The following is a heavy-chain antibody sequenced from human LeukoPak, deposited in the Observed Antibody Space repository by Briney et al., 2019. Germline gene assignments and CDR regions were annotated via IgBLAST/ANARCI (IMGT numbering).Heavy chain of an antibody. CDR3: AKDRMYSSGWAFDY. V-gene: IGHV3-23*01. CDR1: GFSFSSYA. J-gene: IGHJ4*02. CDR2: IGGSGGST. Sequence: PGGSLRLSCAASGFSFSSYAMSWVRQAPGKGLEWVSAIGGSGGSTYFADSVKGRFTISRDNSKNRLYLEMNTLRAEDTAVYYCAKDRMYSSGWAFDYWGQRTLVTVSS. D-gene: IGHD1-26*01.